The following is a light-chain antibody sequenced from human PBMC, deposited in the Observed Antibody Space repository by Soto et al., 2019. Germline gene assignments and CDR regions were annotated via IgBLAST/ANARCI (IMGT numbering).Light chain of an antibody. V-gene: IGKV3-11*01. CDR3: QQRSNWPT. CDR1: QSVRSY. Sequence: EIVLTQSPATLSLFPGERATLSCRASQSVRSYLAWYQQKPGQAPRLLIYDASNRATGIPARFSGSGSGTDFTLTISSLEPEDFAVYYCQQRSNWPTFGGGTKVDIK. J-gene: IGKJ4*01. CDR2: DAS.